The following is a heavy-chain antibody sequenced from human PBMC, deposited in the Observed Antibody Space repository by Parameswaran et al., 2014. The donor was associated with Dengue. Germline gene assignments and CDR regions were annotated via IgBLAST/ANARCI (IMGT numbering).Heavy chain of an antibody. CDR2: IIPIFGTA. Sequence: WVRQAPGQGLEWMGGIIPIFGTANYAQKFQGRVTITADESTSTAYMELSSLRSEDTAVYYCARGQDIVVVPANYYYGMDVWGQGTTVTVSS. J-gene: IGHJ6*02. V-gene: IGHV1-69*01. CDR3: ARGQDIVVVPANYYYGMDV. D-gene: IGHD2-2*01.